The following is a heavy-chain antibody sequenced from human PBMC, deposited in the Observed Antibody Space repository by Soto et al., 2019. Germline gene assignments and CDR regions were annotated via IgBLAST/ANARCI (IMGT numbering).Heavy chain of an antibody. J-gene: IGHJ5*02. V-gene: IGHV1-18*01. D-gene: IGHD6-6*01. CDR1: GYTFTSYG. Sequence: ASVKVSFKASGYTFTSYGISWVRQAPGQGLEWMGWISAYNGNTNYAQKLQGRVTMTTDTSTSTAYMELRSLRSDDTAVYYCARDVRAARTPWFDPWGQGTLVTVSS. CDR2: ISAYNGNT. CDR3: ARDVRAARTPWFDP.